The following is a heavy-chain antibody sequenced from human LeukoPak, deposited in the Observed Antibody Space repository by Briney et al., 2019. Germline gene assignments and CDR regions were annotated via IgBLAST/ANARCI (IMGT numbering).Heavy chain of an antibody. CDR1: GGSIGSYY. V-gene: IGHV4-4*07. D-gene: IGHD1-20*01. CDR3: ARGGGVKSITGTHFDY. Sequence: SETLSLTCTVSGGSIGSYYWSWIRQPAGKGLEWIGRIYTSGSTNYNPSLKSRVTMSVDTSKNQFSLKLSSVTAADTAVYYCARGGGVKSITGTHFDYWGQGTLVTVSS. CDR2: IYTSGST. J-gene: IGHJ4*02.